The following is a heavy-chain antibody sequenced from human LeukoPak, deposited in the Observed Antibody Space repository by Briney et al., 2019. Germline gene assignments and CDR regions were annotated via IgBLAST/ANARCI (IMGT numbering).Heavy chain of an antibody. V-gene: IGHV4-34*01. CDR2: INHSGST. D-gene: IGHD3-10*01. Sequence: SETPSLTCAVYGGSFSGYYWSWLRQPPGKGLEWIGEINHSGSTNYNPSLKSRVTISVDTSKNQFSLKLSSVTAADTAVYYCARFGVEVWFDPWGQGTLVTVSS. J-gene: IGHJ5*02. CDR1: GGSFSGYY. CDR3: ARFGVEVWFDP.